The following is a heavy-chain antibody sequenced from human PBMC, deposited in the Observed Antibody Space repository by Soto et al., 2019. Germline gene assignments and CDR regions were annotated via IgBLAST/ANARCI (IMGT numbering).Heavy chain of an antibody. CDR1: GGPVSTGMKY. D-gene: IGHD3-10*01. CDR2: MYKTGET. J-gene: IGHJ6*02. Sequence: ETLSLTCTVSGGPVSTGMKYWGWVRQPPGKALEFIGYMYKTGETLLNSSLKSRVTLSMETSKNQFSLTLSSVTAADTAVYFCMKAHESGDFLGMSVWGPGTTVTVSS. CDR3: MKAHESGDFLGMSV. V-gene: IGHV4-61*01.